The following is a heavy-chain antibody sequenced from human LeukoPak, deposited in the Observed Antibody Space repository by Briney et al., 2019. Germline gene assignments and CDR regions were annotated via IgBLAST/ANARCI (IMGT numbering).Heavy chain of an antibody. Sequence: GGSLRLSCAASGFTFSSYAMSWVRQAPGKGLEWVSAISGSGGSTYYADSVKGRFTISRDNSKNTLYLQMNSLRAEDTAVYYYAKRELLLDDAFDIWGQGTMVTVSS. D-gene: IGHD3-10*01. V-gene: IGHV3-23*01. CDR1: GFTFSSYA. J-gene: IGHJ3*02. CDR3: AKRELLLDDAFDI. CDR2: ISGSGGST.